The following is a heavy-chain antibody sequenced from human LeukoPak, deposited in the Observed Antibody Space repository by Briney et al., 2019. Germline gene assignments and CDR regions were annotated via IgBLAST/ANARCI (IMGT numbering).Heavy chain of an antibody. CDR2: ISGSGGST. Sequence: GGSLRLSCAASGFTVNRTYMSWVRQAPGKGLEWVSAISGSGGSTYYADSVKGRFTISRDNSKNTLYLQMNSLRAEDTAVYYCAKYRITMIVVGGAFDIWGQGTMVTVSS. D-gene: IGHD3-22*01. CDR3: AKYRITMIVVGGAFDI. V-gene: IGHV3-23*01. CDR1: GFTVNRTY. J-gene: IGHJ3*02.